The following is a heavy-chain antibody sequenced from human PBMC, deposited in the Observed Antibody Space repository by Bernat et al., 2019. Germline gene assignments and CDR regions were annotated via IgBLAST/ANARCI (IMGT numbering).Heavy chain of an antibody. CDR2: IYSGGST. D-gene: IGHD3-22*01. V-gene: IGHV3-66*02. J-gene: IGHJ3*02. CDR3: ARSWYYYDSSGHKNAFDI. CDR1: GFTVSSNY. Sequence: EVQLVESGGGLVQPGGSLRLSCAASGFTVSSNYMSWVRQAPGKGLEWVSVIYSGGSTYYADSVKGRFTISRDNSKNTLYLRMNSLRAEDTAVYYCARSWYYYDSSGHKNAFDIWGQGTMVTVSS.